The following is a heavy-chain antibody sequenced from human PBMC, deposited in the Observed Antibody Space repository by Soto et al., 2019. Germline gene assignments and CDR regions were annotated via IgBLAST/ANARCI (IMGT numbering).Heavy chain of an antibody. D-gene: IGHD3-16*01. CDR3: ARDLEGADVFDL. CDR1: GFTFNNYN. J-gene: IGHJ3*01. V-gene: IGHV3-21*01. CDR2: IAARGSGYR. Sequence: KTGGSLRLSCATSGFTFNNYNMTWVRQAPGKGLEWVSSIAARGSGYRYYAESVKGRFTITRDVAKNSLYLQMNNLRADDTALYYCARDLEGADVFDLWGQGTMVTVSS.